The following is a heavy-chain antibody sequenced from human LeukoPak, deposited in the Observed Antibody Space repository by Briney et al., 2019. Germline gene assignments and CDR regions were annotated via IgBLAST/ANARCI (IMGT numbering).Heavy chain of an antibody. V-gene: IGHV4-39*01. CDR1: GGSISSSSYY. D-gene: IGHD6-19*01. J-gene: IGHJ4*02. CDR3: ARQVIISYSSGWHGDY. Sequence: SETLSLTCTVSGGSISSSSYYWGWIRQPPGKGLEWIGSIYYSGSTYYNPSLKSRVTISVDTSKNQFSLKLSSVTAADTAVYYCARQVIISYSSGWHGDYWGQGTLVTVSS. CDR2: IYYSGST.